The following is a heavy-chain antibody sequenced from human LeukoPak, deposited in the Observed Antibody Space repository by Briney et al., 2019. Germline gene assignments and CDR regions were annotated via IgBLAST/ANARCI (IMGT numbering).Heavy chain of an antibody. J-gene: IGHJ4*02. CDR3: ARDRGVRGVARYYFDY. CDR1: GFTFSSYA. CDR2: ISYDGSNK. V-gene: IGHV3-30-3*01. Sequence: GGSLRLSCAASGFTFSSYAMHWVRQAPGKGLEWVAVISYDGSNKYYADSVKGRFTISRDNSKNTLYQQMNSLRAEDTAVYYCARDRGVRGVARYYFDYWGQGTLVTVSS. D-gene: IGHD3-10*01.